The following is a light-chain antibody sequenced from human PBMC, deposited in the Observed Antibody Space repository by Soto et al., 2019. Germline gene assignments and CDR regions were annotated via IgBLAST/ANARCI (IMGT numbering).Light chain of an antibody. CDR3: HQYNTWPPDT. CDR1: QSISRS. V-gene: IGKV3D-15*01. J-gene: IGKJ2*01. CDR2: DAS. Sequence: EIVLTQSPATLSVSPGERATLSCRASQSISRSLAWYQQKPGQAPRLLISDASTRATGIPARFSGSGSGTEFTLTISSLQSEDFAVYYCHQYNTWPPDTFGQGTKVDIK.